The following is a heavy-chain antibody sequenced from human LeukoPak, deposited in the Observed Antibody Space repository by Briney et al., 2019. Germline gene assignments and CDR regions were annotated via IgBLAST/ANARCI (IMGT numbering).Heavy chain of an antibody. CDR2: IYYSGST. CDR1: GGSISSYY. J-gene: IGHJ4*02. CDR3: ARDNKVSGLDY. Sequence: SETQSLTCTVSGGSISSYYWSWIRQPPGKGLEWIGYIYYSGSTNYNPSLKSRVTISVDTSKNQFSLKLSSVTAADTAVYYCARDNKVSGLDYWGQGTLVTVSS. D-gene: IGHD1-20*01. V-gene: IGHV4-59*01.